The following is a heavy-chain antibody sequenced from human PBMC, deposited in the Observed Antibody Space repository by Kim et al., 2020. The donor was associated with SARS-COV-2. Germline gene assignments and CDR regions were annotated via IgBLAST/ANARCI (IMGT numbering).Heavy chain of an antibody. D-gene: IGHD3-10*01. V-gene: IGHV3-21*04. CDR3: ARVLPYGSGSYRVLDY. J-gene: IGHJ4*02. CDR2: ISSSSSYI. Sequence: GGSLRLSCAASGFTFSSYSMNWVRQAPGKGLEWVSSISSSSSYIYYADSVKGRFTISRDNAKNSLYLQMNSLRAEDTAVYYCARVLPYGSGSYRVLDYWGQGTLVTVSS. CDR1: GFTFSSYS.